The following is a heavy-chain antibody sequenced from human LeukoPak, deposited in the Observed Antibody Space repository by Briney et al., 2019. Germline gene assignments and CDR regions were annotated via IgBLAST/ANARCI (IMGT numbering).Heavy chain of an antibody. Sequence: GASVKVSCKASRYTFTSHDINWVRQATGQGLEWMGWMNPNSGNTGYAQKFQGRVTMTRNTSITTAYMELSSLRSEDTAVYYCARAGGYCGSTSCPYYFDYWGQGTPVTVSS. J-gene: IGHJ4*02. CDR2: MNPNSGNT. CDR1: RYTFTSHD. V-gene: IGHV1-8*01. D-gene: IGHD2-2*01. CDR3: ARAGGYCGSTSCPYYFDY.